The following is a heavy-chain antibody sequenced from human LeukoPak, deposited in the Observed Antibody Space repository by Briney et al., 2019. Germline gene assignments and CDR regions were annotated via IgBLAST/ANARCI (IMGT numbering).Heavy chain of an antibody. CDR3: ARGAYCSSISCLGGHPRYYYYMDV. CDR1: GYTFTDYY. CDR2: INSKSGGT. V-gene: IGHV1-2*02. J-gene: IGHJ6*03. Sequence: GALVKVSCKASGYTFTDYYMHWVRQAPGEGLEWMGWINSKSGGTNYAQRFQGRVTMTRDTSIRTGYMGLSRLRSDDTAIYYCARGAYCSSISCLGGHPRYYYYMDVWGKGTTVTVSS. D-gene: IGHD2-2*01.